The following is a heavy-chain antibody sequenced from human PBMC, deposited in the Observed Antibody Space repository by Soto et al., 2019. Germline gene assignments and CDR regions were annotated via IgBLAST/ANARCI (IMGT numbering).Heavy chain of an antibody. D-gene: IGHD5-18*01. CDR2: ISPSGETM. CDR3: AWLNPISS. V-gene: IGHV3-11*04. J-gene: IGHJ5*02. Sequence: GGSLRLSCAASILTFSDFYMSWIRQATGKGLEWISYISPSGETMYYADSVKGRLTISRDNAKKSLYLQMNSLRVEDTAVYYCAWLNPISSWGQGTLVTVSS. CDR1: ILTFSDFY.